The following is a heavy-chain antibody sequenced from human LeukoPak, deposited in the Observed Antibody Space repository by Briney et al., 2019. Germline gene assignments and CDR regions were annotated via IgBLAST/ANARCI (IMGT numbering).Heavy chain of an antibody. V-gene: IGHV1-18*01. D-gene: IGHD6-13*01. CDR1: GYTFINYG. J-gene: IGHJ4*02. CDR2: ISPYNDNT. Sequence: ASVKVSCKTSGYTFINYGNTWVRQAPGQGLEWMGWISPYNDNTNYAQKFQGRLTMTTDTSTSTAFMELRSLISDDTAVYYCARADSSSWYDLHFDYWGQGTLVTVSS. CDR3: ARADSSSWYDLHFDY.